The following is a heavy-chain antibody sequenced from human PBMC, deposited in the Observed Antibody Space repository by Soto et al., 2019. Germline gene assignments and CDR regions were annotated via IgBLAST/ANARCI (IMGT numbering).Heavy chain of an antibody. D-gene: IGHD2-8*02. Sequence: QVQLQESGPGLVKPLDTLSLTCAVSGTSISGDYWWGWIRQTPGKGLEWIGYISSGGATHYNPSLGSRLTMSVDTSRSQFSLKLSSVTAVDAALYYCTRKTGGYYFFEYWGRGTLVTVSS. CDR3: TRKTGGYYFFEY. CDR1: GTSISGDYW. V-gene: IGHV4-28*01. J-gene: IGHJ4*02. CDR2: ISSGGAT.